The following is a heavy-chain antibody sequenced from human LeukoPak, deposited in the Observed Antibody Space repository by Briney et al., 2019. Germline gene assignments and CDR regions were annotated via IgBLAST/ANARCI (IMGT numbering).Heavy chain of an antibody. CDR3: ARGPSDYLFDY. D-gene: IGHD4-17*01. CDR1: GGTFSSYA. CDR2: INAGNGNA. V-gene: IGHV1-3*01. Sequence: ASVKVSCKASGGTFSSYAISWVRQAPGQRLEWMGWINAGNGNAKYSQKFQGRVTITRDTSASTAYMELSSLRSEDTAVYYCARGPSDYLFDYWGQGTLVTVSS. J-gene: IGHJ4*02.